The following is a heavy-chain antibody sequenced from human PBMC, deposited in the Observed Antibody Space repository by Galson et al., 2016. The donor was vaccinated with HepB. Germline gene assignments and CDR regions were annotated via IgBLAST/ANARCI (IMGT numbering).Heavy chain of an antibody. V-gene: IGHV3-66*01. D-gene: IGHD6-13*01. CDR2: INSGGST. Sequence: SLRLSCAASGFTFSSYWMHWVRQGPGKGLVWVSLINSGGSTYYADSVQGRFTSSRDNSKNTVYLQMNSLRVEDTAVYYCARDRQCSSSWPRRTYYYGMDVWGQGTTVTVSS. CDR3: ARDRQCSSSWPRRTYYYGMDV. CDR1: GFTFSSYW. J-gene: IGHJ6*02.